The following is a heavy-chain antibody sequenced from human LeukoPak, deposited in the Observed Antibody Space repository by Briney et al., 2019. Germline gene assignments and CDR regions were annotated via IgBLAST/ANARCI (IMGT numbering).Heavy chain of an antibody. CDR3: ARDPNGDYIGAFDF. CDR1: GFTFSNFG. CDR2: IHGAGAVT. J-gene: IGHJ3*01. Sequence: PGGSLRLSCAASGFTFSNFGMTWVRQAPGQGLEWVSSIHGAGAVTGYADSVKGRFTTPRDNSENTLYLHMDSLRADDTAVYYCARDPNGDYIGAFDFRGQGTMVTVSS. D-gene: IGHD4-11*01. V-gene: IGHV3-23*01.